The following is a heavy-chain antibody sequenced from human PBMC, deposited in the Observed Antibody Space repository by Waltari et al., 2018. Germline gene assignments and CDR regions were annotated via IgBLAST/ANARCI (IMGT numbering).Heavy chain of an antibody. J-gene: IGHJ3*02. CDR2: IWYDGSNK. D-gene: IGHD1-26*01. CDR1: GFTFSSYG. CDR3: AKDRELRPKFDAFDI. V-gene: IGHV3-30*18. Sequence: QVQLVESGGGVVQPGRSLRLSCAASGFTFSSYGMYWLGQAPGKGLEWVAVIWYDGSNKYYADSVKGRFTISRDNSKNTLYLQMNSLRAEDTAMYYCAKDRELRPKFDAFDIWGQGTMVTVSS.